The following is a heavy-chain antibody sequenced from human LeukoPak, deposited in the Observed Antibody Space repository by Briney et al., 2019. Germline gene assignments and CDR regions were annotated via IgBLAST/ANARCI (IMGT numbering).Heavy chain of an antibody. CDR3: ASSYDYGDYNWSY. CDR1: GGSISSYY. D-gene: IGHD4-17*01. Sequence: SGTLSLTCTVSGGSISSYYWSWIRQPPGKGLEWIGYIYYSGSTNYNPSLKSRVTISVDTSKNQFFLKLSSVTAADTAVYYCASSYDYGDYNWSYWGQGTLVTVSS. J-gene: IGHJ4*02. CDR2: IYYSGST. V-gene: IGHV4-59*12.